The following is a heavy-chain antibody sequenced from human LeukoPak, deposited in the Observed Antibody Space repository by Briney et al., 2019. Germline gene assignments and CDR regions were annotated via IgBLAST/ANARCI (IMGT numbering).Heavy chain of an antibody. CDR1: GYTFTSYY. D-gene: IGHD5-24*01. CDR3: ARIRDGYNDAYDI. CDR2: IYPSGGST. V-gene: IGHV1-46*01. Sequence: GASVKVSCKASGYTFTSYYMHWVRQAPGQGLEWMGIIYPSGGSTSYAQKFQGRVTMTRDTSASTVYMELSSLRSEDTAIYYCARIRDGYNDAYDIWGQGTVVTVPS. J-gene: IGHJ3*02.